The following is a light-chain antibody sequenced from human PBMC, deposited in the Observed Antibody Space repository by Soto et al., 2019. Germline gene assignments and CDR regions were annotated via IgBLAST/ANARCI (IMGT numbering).Light chain of an antibody. V-gene: IGKV1-5*01. J-gene: IGKJ4*02. CDR1: QSISSW. Sequence: DFQMTQYPSTLSASVGDGVTITCRASQSISSWLAWYQQKPGKAPKLLIYDASTMESGVPPRFSGSGSGTEFTLTISSLQPDDFATYYCQQYNSYSGTFGGGTKVDIK. CDR2: DAS. CDR3: QQYNSYSGT.